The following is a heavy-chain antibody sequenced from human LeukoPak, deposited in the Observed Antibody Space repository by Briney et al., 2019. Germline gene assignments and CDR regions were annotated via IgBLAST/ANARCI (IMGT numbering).Heavy chain of an antibody. CDR1: GFTFSDYY. Sequence: GGSLRLSCAASGFTFSDYYMSWIRQAPGKGLEWVSFISSSGSTIYYADSVKGRFTISRDNAKDSLYLQMNSLRAEDTAVYYCARDLGVADPGWFDPWGQGTLVTISS. D-gene: IGHD1-26*01. CDR3: ARDLGVADPGWFDP. J-gene: IGHJ5*02. V-gene: IGHV3-11*01. CDR2: ISSSGSTI.